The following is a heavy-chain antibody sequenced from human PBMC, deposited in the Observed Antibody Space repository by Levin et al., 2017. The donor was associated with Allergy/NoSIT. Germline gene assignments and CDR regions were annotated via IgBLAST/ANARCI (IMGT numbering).Heavy chain of an antibody. CDR2: ISYDGSNK. V-gene: IGHV3-30-3*01. J-gene: IGHJ4*02. Sequence: GGSLRLSCAASGFTFSSYAMHWVRQAPGKGLEWVAVISYDGSNKYYADSVKGRFTISRDNSKNTLYLQMNSLRAEDTAVYYCARDLVDDILTGSLYGYWGQGTLVTVSS. CDR3: ARDLVDDILTGSLYGY. D-gene: IGHD3-9*01. CDR1: GFTFSSYA.